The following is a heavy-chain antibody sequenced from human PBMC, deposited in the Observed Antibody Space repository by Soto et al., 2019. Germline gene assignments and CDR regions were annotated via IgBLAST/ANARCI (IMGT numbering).Heavy chain of an antibody. V-gene: IGHV3-23*01. D-gene: IGHD6-19*01. CDR3: AKEGAVVGMGYFQH. Sequence: EVQLLESGGGLVQPGGSLRLSCAASGFTFSNYAMSWVRQAPGKGLEWVSAISGSGDSTFYADSVKGRFTISRDNSKNTLYLQMNSLRGDDTAVYYCAKEGAVVGMGYFQHWGQGTLVTVSS. J-gene: IGHJ1*01. CDR1: GFTFSNYA. CDR2: ISGSGDST.